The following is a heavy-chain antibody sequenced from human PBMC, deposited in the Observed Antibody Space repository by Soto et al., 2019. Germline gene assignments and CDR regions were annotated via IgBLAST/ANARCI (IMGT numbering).Heavy chain of an antibody. CDR3: ARTPNP. Sequence: SETLSLTCTVSGGPISSSSFYWGWIRQPPGKGLEWIGSIYYSGNTYYNPSLKSRVTISVDTAKNQFSLKLSSVTAADTAVYYCARTPNPWGQGTLVTVSS. CDR2: IYYSGNT. J-gene: IGHJ5*02. CDR1: GGPISSSSFY. D-gene: IGHD2-8*01. V-gene: IGHV4-39*07.